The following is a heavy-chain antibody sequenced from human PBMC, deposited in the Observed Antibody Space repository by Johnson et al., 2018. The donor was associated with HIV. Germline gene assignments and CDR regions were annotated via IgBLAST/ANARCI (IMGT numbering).Heavy chain of an antibody. CDR3: ARVVTMIVVDGGIEAFDI. CDR2: IYSGGST. D-gene: IGHD3-22*01. CDR1: GFTVSSNY. J-gene: IGHJ3*02. V-gene: IGHV3-53*01. Sequence: VQLVESGGGLIQPGGSLRLSCAASGFTVSSNYMSWVRQAPGKGLEWVSLIYSGGSTYYADSVKGRFTISRDDSRNTLHLQMNSLRAEDTAVYYCARVVTMIVVDGGIEAFDIWGQGTMVTVSS.